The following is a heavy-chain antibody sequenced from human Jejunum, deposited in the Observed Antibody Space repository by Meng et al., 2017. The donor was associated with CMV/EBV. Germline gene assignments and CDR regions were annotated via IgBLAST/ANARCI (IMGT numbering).Heavy chain of an antibody. J-gene: IGHJ5*02. CDR3: VRDTSSWP. CDR1: GFDYNTY. V-gene: IGHV3-7*01. CDR2: IKYDGSDT. Sequence: LKISCASSGFDYNTYLTWVRQAPGKGLEWVAYIKYDGSDTGYVDSVKGRFTISRDNAKNTLYLQMNSLRPDDTAVYYCVRDTSSWPWGQGTLVTVSS. D-gene: IGHD6-13*01.